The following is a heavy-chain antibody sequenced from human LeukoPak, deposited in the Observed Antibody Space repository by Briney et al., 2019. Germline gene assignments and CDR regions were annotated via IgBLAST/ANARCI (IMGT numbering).Heavy chain of an antibody. Sequence: SETLSLTCAVHGASFSGYSWSWVRQPPGKGLEWIGEVNRVGNTIYNPSLKSRVTISIDTSTTQFSLTLTSVTVADTAIYFCARERVVSNFNWFDPWGQGTRVTVSS. D-gene: IGHD1-1*01. V-gene: IGHV4-34*01. CDR1: GASFSGYS. CDR3: ARERVVSNFNWFDP. J-gene: IGHJ5*02. CDR2: VNRVGNT.